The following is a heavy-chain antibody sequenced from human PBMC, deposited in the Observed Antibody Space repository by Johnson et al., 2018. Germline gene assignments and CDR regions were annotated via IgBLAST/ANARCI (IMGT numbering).Heavy chain of an antibody. CDR2: ISYDGSNK. V-gene: IGHV3-30*18. Sequence: QVQLVQSGGGVVQPGRSLRLSCAASGFTFSSYGMHWVRQAPGKGLEWGAVISYDGSNKYYADSVKGRFPISRNNSKNKLYLQMNSLGAEDTAVYYCAKDPYHYGEYHYYGMDVWGQGTTVTVSS. D-gene: IGHD4-17*01. J-gene: IGHJ6*02. CDR3: AKDPYHYGEYHYYGMDV. CDR1: GFTFSSYG.